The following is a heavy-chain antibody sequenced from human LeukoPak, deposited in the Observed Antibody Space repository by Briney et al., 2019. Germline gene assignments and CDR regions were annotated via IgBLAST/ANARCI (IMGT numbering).Heavy chain of an antibody. CDR1: GFTFSSYG. CDR2: ISYDGSNK. D-gene: IGHD1-14*01. J-gene: IGHJ4*02. V-gene: IGHV3-30*18. CDR3: AKDGKKWQEPLES. Sequence: PGRSLRLSCAASGFTFSSYGMHWVRQAPGKGLEWVAGISYDGSNKFYPDSVKGRFTISRDNSNLYLQMNSLRAEDTAVYYCAKDGKKWQEPLESWGQGTLVIVSS.